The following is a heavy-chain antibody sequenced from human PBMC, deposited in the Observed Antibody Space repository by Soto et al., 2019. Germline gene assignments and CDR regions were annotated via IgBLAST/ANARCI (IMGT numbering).Heavy chain of an antibody. CDR2: IYSGGST. CDR3: ARESAYYYGSGSPAGEVCWYFDL. CDR1: AFTVSSNY. D-gene: IGHD3-10*01. V-gene: IGHV3-66*01. J-gene: IGHJ2*01. Sequence: EVQLVESGGGLVQPGGSLRLSCAASAFTVSSNYMSWVRQAPGKGLEWVSVIYSGGSTYYADSVKGRFTISRDNSKNKLYLQMNSLRAEDTVVYYCARESAYYYGSGSPAGEVCWYFDLWGRGTLVTVSS.